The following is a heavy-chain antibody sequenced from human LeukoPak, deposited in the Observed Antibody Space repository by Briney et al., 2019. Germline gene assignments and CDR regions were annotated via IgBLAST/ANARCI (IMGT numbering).Heavy chain of an antibody. CDR2: VSGSGGST. Sequence: GASLRLSCAASGFTFSSYAMSWVRQAPGKGLEWVSAVSGSGGSTYYADSVKGRFTISRDNSKNTLYLQMNSLGAEDTAVYYCAKVPTRYYYDSSGFNWFDPWGQGTLVTVSS. CDR1: GFTFSSYA. CDR3: AKVPTRYYYDSSGFNWFDP. V-gene: IGHV3-23*01. D-gene: IGHD3-22*01. J-gene: IGHJ5*02.